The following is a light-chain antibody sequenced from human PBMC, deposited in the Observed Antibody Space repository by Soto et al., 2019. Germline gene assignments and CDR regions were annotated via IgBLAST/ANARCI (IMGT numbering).Light chain of an antibody. Sequence: QSALTQPASVSGSPGQSITISCTGTSSDVGSYNLVSWYQQHPDKAPKLMIYEVDKRPSGVSNRFSGSKSGNTASLTISGLQAEDEADYYCCSYAGSSTWVFGGGTKLTVL. V-gene: IGLV2-23*02. J-gene: IGLJ3*02. CDR2: EVD. CDR1: SSDVGSYNL. CDR3: CSYAGSSTWV.